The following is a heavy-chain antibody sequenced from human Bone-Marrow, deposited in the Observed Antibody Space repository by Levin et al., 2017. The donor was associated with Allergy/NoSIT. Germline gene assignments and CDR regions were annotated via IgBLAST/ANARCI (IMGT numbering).Heavy chain of an antibody. V-gene: IGHV3-23*01. D-gene: IGHD3-10*01. CDR3: ARRRYGSGNNYNDYYMDV. Sequence: SCAASGFTFSSYGMSWVRQAPGKGLEWVSGISDSGGSTDYADSVKGRFTISRDNSKNTLYLQMNSLRAEDTAVYHCARRRYGSGNNYNDYYMDVWGKGTTVTISS. CDR2: ISDSGGST. CDR1: GFTFSSYG. J-gene: IGHJ6*03.